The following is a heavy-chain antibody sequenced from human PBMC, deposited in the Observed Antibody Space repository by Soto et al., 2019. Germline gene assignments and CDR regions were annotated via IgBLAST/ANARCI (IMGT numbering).Heavy chain of an antibody. J-gene: IGHJ4*02. D-gene: IGHD3-10*01. CDR1: SGSISSSNW. CDR3: ARSITMVRGVIVLDY. CDR2: IYHSGST. V-gene: IGHV4-4*02. Sequence: QVQLQESGPGLVKPSGTLSLTCAVSSGSISSSNWWSWVRQPPGKGLEWIGEIYHSGSTNYNPSLKSRVTISVDKSKNQFSLKLSSVTTADTAVYYCARSITMVRGVIVLDYWGQGTLVTVSS.